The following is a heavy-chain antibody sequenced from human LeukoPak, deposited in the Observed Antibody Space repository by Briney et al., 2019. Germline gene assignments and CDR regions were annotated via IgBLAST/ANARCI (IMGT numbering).Heavy chain of an antibody. V-gene: IGHV3-66*01. CDR3: VKDIRRGYNFGYDQFAY. J-gene: IGHJ4*02. CDR2: MYSGGRT. D-gene: IGHD5-18*01. CDR1: GFTVSSNY. Sequence: GGSLRLSCAASGFTVSSNYMSWVRQAPGKGLEWVSVMYSGGRTYYADSVKGRFTISRDNSKNTVSLQMNSLKSEDTALYYCVKDIRRGYNFGYDQFAYWGQGTLVTVSS.